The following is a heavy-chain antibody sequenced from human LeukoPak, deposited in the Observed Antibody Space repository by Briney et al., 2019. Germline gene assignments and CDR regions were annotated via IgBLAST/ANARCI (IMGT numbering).Heavy chain of an antibody. V-gene: IGHV4-59*01. D-gene: IGHD3-22*01. CDR2: IYYSGST. CDR1: GGSISSYY. J-gene: IGHJ4*02. CDR3: ERASSYYYDSSGYYSPDYFDY. Sequence: SETLSLTCTVSGGSISSYYWSWIRQPPGKGLEWIGYIYYSGSTNYNPSLKSRVTISVDTSKNQFSLKLSSVTAADTAVYYCERASSYYYDSSGYYSPDYFDYWGQGTLVTVSS.